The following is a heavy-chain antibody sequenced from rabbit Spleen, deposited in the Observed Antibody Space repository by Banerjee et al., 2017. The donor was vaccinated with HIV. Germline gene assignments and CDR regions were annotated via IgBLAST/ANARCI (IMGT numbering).Heavy chain of an antibody. CDR2: IAIGST. J-gene: IGHJ6*01. D-gene: IGHD1-1*01. CDR1: GFSFISGYY. Sequence: QEQLVESGGGPVQPEGSLTFTCIASGFSFISGYYMCWVRQAPGRGPEWVACIAIGSTSSWAKGRFTISKTSSTTVTLQMTSLTAADTATYFCARDTSSSFSSYGMDLWGPGTLVTVS. CDR3: ARDTSSSFSSYGMDL. V-gene: IGHV1S45*01.